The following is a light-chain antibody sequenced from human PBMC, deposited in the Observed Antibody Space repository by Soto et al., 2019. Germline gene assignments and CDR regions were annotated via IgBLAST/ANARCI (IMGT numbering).Light chain of an antibody. J-gene: IGLJ3*02. V-gene: IGLV2-14*01. CDR1: SSDVGGYNY. CDR3: SSYRSGSVVL. CDR2: GVS. Sequence: QSALTQPASVSGSPGQSITISCTGTSSDVGGYNYVSWYQQHPGKAPKLVIYGVSYRPSGVSGRFSGSKFQNTASLTISGLQPEDEADYYCSSYRSGSVVLFGGGTKVTVL.